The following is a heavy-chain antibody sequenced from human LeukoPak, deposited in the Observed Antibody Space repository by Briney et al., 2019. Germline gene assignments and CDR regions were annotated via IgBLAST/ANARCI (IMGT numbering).Heavy chain of an antibody. V-gene: IGHV1-18*01. CDR2: ISAYNGNT. CDR1: GYTFTSYG. J-gene: IGHJ4*02. Sequence: ASVKVSCKASGYTFTSYGMSWVRQAPGQGLEWMGWISAYNGNTNYAQKLQGRVTMTTDTSTSTAYMELRSLRSDDTAVYYCARGFDFWSGSSPYFDYWGQGTLVTVSS. CDR3: ARGFDFWSGSSPYFDY. D-gene: IGHD3-3*01.